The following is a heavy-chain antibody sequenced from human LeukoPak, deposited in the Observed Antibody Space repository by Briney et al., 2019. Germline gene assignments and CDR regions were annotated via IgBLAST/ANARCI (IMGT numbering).Heavy chain of an antibody. CDR1: GDSISTYY. CDR2: IDYRGST. D-gene: IGHD5-18*01. Sequence: PSETLSLTCTVSGDSISTYYWSWIRQPPGKGLEWIAYIDYRGSTTYNPSFRSRVTISVDTSRNQFSLKLSSVTAADTAVYYCARSRSGYSYDHAAFEIWGQGTMVTVSS. CDR3: ARSRSGYSYDHAAFEI. V-gene: IGHV4-59*01. J-gene: IGHJ3*02.